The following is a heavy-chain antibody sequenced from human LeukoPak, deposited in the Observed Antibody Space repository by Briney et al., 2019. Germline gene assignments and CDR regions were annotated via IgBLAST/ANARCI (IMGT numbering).Heavy chain of an antibody. Sequence: PGGSLRLSCAASGFTFSSYAMSWVRQAPGKGLEWVSTMTGSGGSTYYADSVKGRFTISRDNSKNTLYLQMNSLRAEDTAVYYCARDELNKIFEYWGQGTLVTVSS. CDR2: MTGSGGST. D-gene: IGHD1/OR15-1a*01. J-gene: IGHJ4*02. V-gene: IGHV3-23*01. CDR3: ARDELNKIFEY. CDR1: GFTFSSYA.